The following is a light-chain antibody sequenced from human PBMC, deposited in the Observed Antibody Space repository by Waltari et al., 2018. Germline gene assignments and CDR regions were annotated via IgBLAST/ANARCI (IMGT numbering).Light chain of an antibody. J-gene: IGKJ1*01. CDR2: HAS. V-gene: IGKV3-20*01. CDR1: QSISHY. CDR3: HHYVNLPAT. Sequence: EVVLTQSPGTLSLSPGEGATLSCRASQSISHYLAWYQQKPGQAPRLLIYHASSRATGIPDRFSGSVSGTDFSLTISRLEPEDFAVYYCHHYVNLPATFGQGTKVEIK.